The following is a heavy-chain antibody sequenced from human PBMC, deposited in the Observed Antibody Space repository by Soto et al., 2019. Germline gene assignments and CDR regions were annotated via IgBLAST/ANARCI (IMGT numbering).Heavy chain of an antibody. CDR1: GFTFSSYG. CDR2: ISYDGSNK. V-gene: IGHV3-30*18. J-gene: IGHJ4*02. Sequence: QVQLVESGGGVVQPGRSLRLSCAASGFTFSSYGMHWVRQAPGKGLEWVAVISYDGSNKYYADSVKGRFTISRDNSKNTLYLQMNSLRAEDTAVYYCAKELGYCSGGSCDDFDYWGQGTLVTVSS. CDR3: AKELGYCSGGSCDDFDY. D-gene: IGHD2-15*01.